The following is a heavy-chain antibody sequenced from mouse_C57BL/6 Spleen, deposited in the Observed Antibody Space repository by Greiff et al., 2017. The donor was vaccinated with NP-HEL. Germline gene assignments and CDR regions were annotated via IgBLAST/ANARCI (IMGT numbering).Heavy chain of an antibody. J-gene: IGHJ2*01. D-gene: IGHD4-1*01. CDR2: IYPGDGDT. V-gene: IGHV1-80*01. Sequence: QVQLQQSGAELVKPGASVKISCKASGYAFSSYWVNWVKQRPGKGLEWIGQIYPGDGDTNYNGKFKGKATLTADKSSSTAYMQLSSLTSEDSAVYFCARSTGTGFDYWGQGTTLTVSS. CDR3: ARSTGTGFDY. CDR1: GYAFSSYW.